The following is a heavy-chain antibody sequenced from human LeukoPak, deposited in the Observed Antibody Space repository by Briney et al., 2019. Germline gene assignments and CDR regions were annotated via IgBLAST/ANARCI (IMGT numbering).Heavy chain of an antibody. CDR1: GGSISSYY. CDR3: ARAASSSSGGRGKNYFDY. Sequence: SETLSLTCTVSGGSISSYYWSWIRQPAGKGLEWIGRIYTSGSTNYNPSLKSRVTMSVDTSKNQFSLKLSSVTAAGTAVYYCARAASSSSGGRGKNYFDYWGQGTLVTVSS. V-gene: IGHV4-4*07. CDR2: IYTSGST. D-gene: IGHD6-6*01. J-gene: IGHJ4*02.